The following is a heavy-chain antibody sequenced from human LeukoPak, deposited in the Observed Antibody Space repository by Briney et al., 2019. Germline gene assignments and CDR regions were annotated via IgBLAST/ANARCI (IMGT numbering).Heavy chain of an antibody. J-gene: IGHJ4*02. D-gene: IGHD6-6*01. CDR1: GYTFTGYY. Sequence: ASVKVSCKGSGYTFTGYYMHWVRQAPGQGLEWMGWINPNSGGTNYAQKFQGRVTMTRDTSISTAYMELSRLRSDDTAVYYCAREYSSSPSLFDYWGQGTLVTVSS. CDR3: AREYSSSPSLFDY. CDR2: INPNSGGT. V-gene: IGHV1-2*02.